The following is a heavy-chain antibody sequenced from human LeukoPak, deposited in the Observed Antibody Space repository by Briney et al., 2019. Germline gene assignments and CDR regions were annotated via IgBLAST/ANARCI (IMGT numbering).Heavy chain of an antibody. V-gene: IGHV3-66*02. CDR3: ARGHYGGNSVFDY. J-gene: IGHJ4*02. CDR2: IYNSGTT. Sequence: PGGSLRLSCVVSRFTVSSNSNSWVRQAPGKGLEWVSIIYNSGTTYYADSVKGRFTISRDNSKNTLYLQMNSLRPEDTAVYYCARGHYGGNSVFDYWGQGTLVTVSS. D-gene: IGHD4-23*01. CDR1: RFTVSSNS.